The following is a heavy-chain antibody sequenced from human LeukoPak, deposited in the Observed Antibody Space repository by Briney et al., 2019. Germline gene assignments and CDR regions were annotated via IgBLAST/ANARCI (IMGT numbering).Heavy chain of an antibody. J-gene: IGHJ4*02. CDR3: ARDVNYDHHY. Sequence: GGSLRLSCAASGFTVSSDFMSWVRQAPGKGLEWISVIYSTGNTFYADPVKGRFTISRENSRNTVYLQMNSLRDEDTAVYYCARDVNYDHHYWGQGTLVTVSS. D-gene: IGHD1-7*01. CDR1: GFTVSSDF. CDR2: IYSTGNT. V-gene: IGHV3-66*01.